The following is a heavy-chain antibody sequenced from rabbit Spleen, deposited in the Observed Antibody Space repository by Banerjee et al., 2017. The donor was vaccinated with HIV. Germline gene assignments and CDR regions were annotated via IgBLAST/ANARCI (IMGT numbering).Heavy chain of an antibody. Sequence: EESGGDLVQPGGSLTLSCKASGFDFSRFGVSWVRQAPGKGLEWIGYIDPIFGGTYYASWVNGRFTISSHNAQNTLFLQLNSLTVADTATYFCVRNSGWGVSYFTLWGPGTLVTVS. J-gene: IGHJ4*01. V-gene: IGHV1S47*01. D-gene: IGHD4-1*01. CDR3: VRNSGWGVSYFTL. CDR1: GFDFSRFG. CDR2: IDPIFGGT.